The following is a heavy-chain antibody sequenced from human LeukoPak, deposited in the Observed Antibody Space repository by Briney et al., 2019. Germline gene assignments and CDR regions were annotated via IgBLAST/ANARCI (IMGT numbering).Heavy chain of an antibody. V-gene: IGHV4-61*02. CDR2: IYTSGST. J-gene: IGHJ5*02. CDR1: GGSISSGSYY. Sequence: SETLSLTCTVSGGSISSGSYYWSWIRQPAGKGLEWIGRIYTSGSTYYNPSLKSRVTISVDTSKNQFSLKLSSVTAADTAVYYCASGRIVTWGQGTLVTVSS. CDR3: ASGRIVT. D-gene: IGHD2-15*01.